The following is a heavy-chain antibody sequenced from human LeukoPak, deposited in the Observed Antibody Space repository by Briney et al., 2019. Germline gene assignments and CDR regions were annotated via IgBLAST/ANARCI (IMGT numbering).Heavy chain of an antibody. V-gene: IGHV3-23*01. CDR1: GFTFSSYA. CDR2: ISGSGGST. J-gene: IGHJ4*02. Sequence: GGSLRLSCAASGFTFSSYAMSWVRQAPGKGLEWVSAISGSGGSTYYADSVKGRFTISRDNSKNTLYLQMSSLKTEDTAVYYCTKDPPFTGGVYSAYWGQGTLVTVSS. D-gene: IGHD7-27*01. CDR3: TKDPPFTGGVYSAY.